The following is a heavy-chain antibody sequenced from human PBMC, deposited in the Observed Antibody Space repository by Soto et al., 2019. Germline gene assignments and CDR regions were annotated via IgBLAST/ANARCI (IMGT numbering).Heavy chain of an antibody. CDR3: ARGDSSGWYRGHAFDI. J-gene: IGHJ3*02. Sequence: GAPVKVSSKAPGYTFTSYGISWVRQALGQGLEWMGWISAYNGNTNYAQKLQGRVTMTTDTSTSTAYMELRSLRSDDTAVYYCARGDSSGWYRGHAFDIWGQGTMVTVSS. CDR2: ISAYNGNT. V-gene: IGHV1-18*01. CDR1: GYTFTSYG. D-gene: IGHD6-19*01.